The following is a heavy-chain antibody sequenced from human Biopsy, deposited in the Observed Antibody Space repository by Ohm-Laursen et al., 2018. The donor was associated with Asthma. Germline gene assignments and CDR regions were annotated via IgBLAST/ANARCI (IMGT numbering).Heavy chain of an antibody. Sequence: SSLRLSCAASGTHFGSYNMHWARQAPGKGLEWVAVITFDGSTQHYGDSVKGRFTISRDNSKNMLFLQMNSLRAEDTAVYYCSRDTLGYYFDIWGQGTQVTASS. CDR1: GTHFGSYN. J-gene: IGHJ4*02. CDR2: ITFDGSTQ. D-gene: IGHD6-13*01. V-gene: IGHV3-30-3*01. CDR3: SRDTLGYYFDI.